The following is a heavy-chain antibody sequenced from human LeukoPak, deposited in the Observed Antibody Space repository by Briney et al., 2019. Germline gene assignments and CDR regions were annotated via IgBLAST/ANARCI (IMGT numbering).Heavy chain of an antibody. V-gene: IGHV4-34*01. Sequence: SETLSLTCAVYGGSFSGYYWSWIRQPPGKGLEWIGEINHSGRPNYNPSLKIRVTISVDTYKHQFSVKLSSVTAADTAVYYGARGPGRDGYRAWFDPWGQGTLVTVSS. D-gene: IGHD5-24*01. CDR1: GGSFSGYY. J-gene: IGHJ5*02. CDR2: INHSGRP. CDR3: ARGPGRDGYRAWFDP.